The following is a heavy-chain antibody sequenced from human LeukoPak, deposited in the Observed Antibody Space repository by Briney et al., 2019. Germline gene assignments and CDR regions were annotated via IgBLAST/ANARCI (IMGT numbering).Heavy chain of an antibody. CDR3: AKDQAYSSGWYPDFDY. CDR1: GFNFDIFA. Sequence: GGSLRLSCVASGFNFDIFAMNWVRQFPGGGLEWVSSLGRSGGSRNYADSVKGRFTISRDNSKNTLYLQMNSLRAEDTAVYYCAKDQAYSSGWYPDFDYWGQGTLVTVSS. V-gene: IGHV3-23*01. D-gene: IGHD6-19*01. CDR2: LGRSGGSR. J-gene: IGHJ4*02.